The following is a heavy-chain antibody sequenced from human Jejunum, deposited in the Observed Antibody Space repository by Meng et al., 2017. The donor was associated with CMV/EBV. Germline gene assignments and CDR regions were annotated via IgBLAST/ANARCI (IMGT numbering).Heavy chain of an antibody. CDR3: VKYYPATSSIYYGSVFFDD. CDR1: YA. D-gene: IGHD3-16*01. Sequence: YAMSWVSQGPGKGLEWISGLNHCGNKIYYAVSVRVRFTISRDNSKNMVYLQMSSLRDEDTAVYFCVKYYPATSSIYYGSVFFDDWGLGTLVTVSS. CDR2: LNHCGNKI. V-gene: IGHV3-23*01. J-gene: IGHJ4*02.